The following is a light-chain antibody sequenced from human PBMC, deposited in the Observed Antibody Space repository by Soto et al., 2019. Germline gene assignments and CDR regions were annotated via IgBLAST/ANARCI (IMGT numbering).Light chain of an antibody. CDR1: TSDVGGHNL. J-gene: IGLJ1*01. V-gene: IGLV2-23*01. CDR3: CSYASSSSEV. Sequence: QSAPTQPAPVSGSPGESHTISCSGTTSDVGGHNLVSWYRQHTAKAPDLFIYEGTQRPSGVSSCFSGPTSANTASLTISGLQAEDEADYYCCSYASSSSEVFGTGTK. CDR2: EGT.